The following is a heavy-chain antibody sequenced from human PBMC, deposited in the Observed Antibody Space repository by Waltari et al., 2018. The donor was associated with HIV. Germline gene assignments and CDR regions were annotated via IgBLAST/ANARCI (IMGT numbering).Heavy chain of an antibody. CDR3: VRDKYSDTSGYYSY. J-gene: IGHJ1*01. V-gene: IGHV3-7*01. D-gene: IGHD3-22*01. CDR1: GLSCNTCW. CDR2: IKQDASEK. Sequence: EVHLVESGGGLVQQGGCLRLCCGDCGLSCNTCWMTWVRQAPGKGLEWVATIKQDASEKYYVDSVKGRFTISRDNVKKSLYLQMNSLRVEDTAKYYCVRDKYSDTSGYYSYWGLGTLVTVSS.